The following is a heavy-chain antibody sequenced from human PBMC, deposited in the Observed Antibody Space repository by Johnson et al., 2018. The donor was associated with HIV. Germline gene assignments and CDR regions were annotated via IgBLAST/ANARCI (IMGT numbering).Heavy chain of an antibody. Sequence: VQLVESGGGLVQPGGSLRLSCAASGFTVSSNYMSWVRQAPGKGLEWVSVIYSGGSTYYADSVQGRFTISRDNSNNTLYLQMNSLRAEDTAVYYCARDPSPIVGATYAFDIWGQGTMVTVSS. CDR1: GFTVSSNY. J-gene: IGHJ3*02. CDR3: ARDPSPIVGATYAFDI. D-gene: IGHD1-26*01. CDR2: IYSGGST. V-gene: IGHV3-66*01.